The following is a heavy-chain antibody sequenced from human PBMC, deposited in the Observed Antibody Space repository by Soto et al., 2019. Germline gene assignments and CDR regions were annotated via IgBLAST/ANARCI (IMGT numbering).Heavy chain of an antibody. CDR1: GFTFSSYG. CDR3: AKGGGYGDYVLSWYFDL. Sequence: QVQLVESGGGVVQPGRSLRLSCAASGFTFSSYGMHWVRQAPGKGLEWVAVISYDGSNKYYADSVKGRFTISRDNSKNTLYLQMHSLRAEDTALYYCAKGGGYGDYVLSWYFDLWGRGTLVTVSS. J-gene: IGHJ2*01. CDR2: ISYDGSNK. D-gene: IGHD4-17*01. V-gene: IGHV3-30*18.